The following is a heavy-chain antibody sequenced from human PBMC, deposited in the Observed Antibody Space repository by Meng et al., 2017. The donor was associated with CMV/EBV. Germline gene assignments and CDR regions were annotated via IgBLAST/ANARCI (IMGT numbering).Heavy chain of an antibody. Sequence: SETLSLTCTVSGGSVSSGSYYWSWIRQPPGKGLEWIGEINHSGSTNYNPSLKSRVTISVDTSKNQFSLKLSSVTAADTAVYYCAREGLTGTTLDAFDIWGQGTMVTVSS. CDR1: GGSVSSGSYY. J-gene: IGHJ3*02. V-gene: IGHV4-39*07. CDR3: AREGLTGTTLDAFDI. CDR2: INHSGST. D-gene: IGHD1/OR15-1a*01.